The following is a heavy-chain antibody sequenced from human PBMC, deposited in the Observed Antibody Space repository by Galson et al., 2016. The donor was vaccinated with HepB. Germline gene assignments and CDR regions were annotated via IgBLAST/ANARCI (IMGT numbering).Heavy chain of an antibody. D-gene: IGHD3-9*01. CDR1: RFTFSRFG. J-gene: IGHJ5*02. Sequence: SLRLSCAASRFTFSRFGMHWARQAPGKGLEWVAIISLDGTNEYYADSVKGRFAISRDNSKNKLYLQMNSLRAEDTARYYCSSGSVSFDFDPWGQGTLVTVSS. CDR2: ISLDGTNE. V-gene: IGHV3-33*05. CDR3: SSGSVSFDFDP.